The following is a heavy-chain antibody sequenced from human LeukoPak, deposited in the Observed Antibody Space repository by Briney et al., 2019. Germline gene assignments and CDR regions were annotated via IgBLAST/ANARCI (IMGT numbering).Heavy chain of an antibody. CDR2: IKSKTDGGTT. CDR1: GFSFSNAW. Sequence: PGGSLRLSCAASGFSFSNAWMSWVRQAPGKGLEWVDRIKSKTDGGTTDYAAPVKGRSTISRDDSKNTLYLQMNSLQTEDTAVYYCTNFDYWGQGILVTVSS. V-gene: IGHV3-15*01. J-gene: IGHJ4*02. CDR3: TNFDY.